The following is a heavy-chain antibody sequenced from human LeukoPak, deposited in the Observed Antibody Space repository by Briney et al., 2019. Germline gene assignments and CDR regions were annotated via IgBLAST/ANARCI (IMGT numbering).Heavy chain of an antibody. CDR1: GGSISSGDYY. CDR3: ARERYSGSSNADPDAFDI. V-gene: IGHV4-61*08. CDR2: IYYSGST. D-gene: IGHD1-26*01. J-gene: IGHJ3*02. Sequence: PSETLSLTCTVSGGSISSGDYYWSWIRQPPGKGLEWIGYIYYSGSTNYNPSLKSRVTMSVDTSKNQFSLKLSSVTAADTAVYYCARERYSGSSNADPDAFDIWGQGTMVTVSS.